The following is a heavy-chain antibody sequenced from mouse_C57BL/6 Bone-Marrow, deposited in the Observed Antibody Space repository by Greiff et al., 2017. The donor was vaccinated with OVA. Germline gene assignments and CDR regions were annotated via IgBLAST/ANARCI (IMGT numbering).Heavy chain of an antibody. CDR2: INPSNGGT. Sequence: QVQLQQPGTELVKPGASVKLSCKASGYTFTSYWMHWVKQRPGQGLEWIGNINPSNGGTNYNEKFKSKATLTVDKSSSTAYMQLSSLTSEDSAVYYYARVTPAGLITAVGDYWGQGTTLTVSS. D-gene: IGHD1-1*01. CDR3: ARVTPAGLITAVGDY. J-gene: IGHJ2*01. V-gene: IGHV1-53*01. CDR1: GYTFTSYW.